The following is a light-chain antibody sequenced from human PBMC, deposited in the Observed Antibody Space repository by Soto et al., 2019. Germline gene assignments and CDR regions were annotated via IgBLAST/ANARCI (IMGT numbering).Light chain of an antibody. J-gene: IGLJ3*02. CDR2: LEGDGSY. Sequence: QSVLTQSSSASASLGSSVKLTCTLSSGHSSFIIAWHQQQPGKAPRFLMKLEGDGSYDKGSGVPDRFSGSSSGADRYLTISILHFEDEADYYCETWDSNTWVFGGGTQLTVL. V-gene: IGLV4-60*02. CDR3: ETWDSNTWV. CDR1: SGHSSFI.